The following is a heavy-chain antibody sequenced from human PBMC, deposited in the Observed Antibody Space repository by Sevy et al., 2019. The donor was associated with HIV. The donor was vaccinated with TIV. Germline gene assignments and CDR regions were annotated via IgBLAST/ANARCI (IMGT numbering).Heavy chain of an antibody. CDR2: IRSKAYGGTT. D-gene: IGHD2-15*01. Sequence: GGSLRLSCTASGFTFGDYAMSWFRQAPGKGLEWVGFIRSKAYGGTTEYAASVQGRFTISRDDSKSIAYLQMNSLKTEDTAVYYCTRAEEWPVVVAATFDYWGQGTLVTVSS. CDR3: TRAEEWPVVVAATFDY. V-gene: IGHV3-49*03. J-gene: IGHJ4*02. CDR1: GFTFGDYA.